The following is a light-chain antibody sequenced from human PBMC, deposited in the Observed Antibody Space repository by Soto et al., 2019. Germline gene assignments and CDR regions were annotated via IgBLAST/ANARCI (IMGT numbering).Light chain of an antibody. CDR2: EAT. V-gene: IGLV2-23*01. CDR1: SSDVGTYDI. Sequence: QSVLTQPASVSGSPGQSITISCTGSSSDVGTYDIVSWYQHHPGAAPKLMIYEATRRPSGISNRFSGSKSGNTASLTISGLQAEDEADYYCCSFAGSNSWVFGGGTKLTVL. J-gene: IGLJ3*02. CDR3: CSFAGSNSWV.